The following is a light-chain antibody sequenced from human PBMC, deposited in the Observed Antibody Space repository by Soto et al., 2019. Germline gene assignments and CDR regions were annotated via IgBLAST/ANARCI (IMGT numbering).Light chain of an antibody. CDR1: SRDFGCYNY. J-gene: IGLJ1*01. CDR2: DVS. CDR3: SSYTSSSTLYV. Sequence: TPPAPLSGAPWQWITLSPTGNSRDFGCYNYVSWYQQHPGKAPKLMIYDVSNRPSGVSNRFSGSKSGNTASLTISGLQAEDEADYYCSSYTSSSTLYVFGTWTKVTVL. V-gene: IGLV2-14*01.